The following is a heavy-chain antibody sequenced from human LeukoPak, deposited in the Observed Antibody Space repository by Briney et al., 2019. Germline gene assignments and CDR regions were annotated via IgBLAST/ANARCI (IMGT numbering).Heavy chain of an antibody. CDR2: IKNDGSEK. CDR3: ATADWFSFDF. Sequence: PGRSLRLSCAASGFTFSSYGMHWVRKAPGKGLEWVATIKNDGSEKNYVDSVKGRFTISRDNAKNSLYLQMSGLRAEDTAVYFRATADWFSFDFWGRGTLVTVSS. J-gene: IGHJ4*02. CDR1: GFTFSSYG. D-gene: IGHD3-9*01. V-gene: IGHV3-7*01.